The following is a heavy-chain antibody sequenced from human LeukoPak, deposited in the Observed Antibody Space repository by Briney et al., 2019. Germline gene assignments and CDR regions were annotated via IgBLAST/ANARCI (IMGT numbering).Heavy chain of an antibody. CDR2: INHSGST. D-gene: IGHD2-15*01. V-gene: IGHV4-34*01. CDR1: GGSFSGYY. J-gene: IGHJ4*02. Sequence: SETLSLTCAVYGGSFSGYYWSWIRQPPGKGLGWIGEINHSGSTNYNPSLKSRVTISVDTSKNQFSLKLSSVTAADTAVYYCARGRVVANSRFDYWGQGTLVTVSS. CDR3: ARGRVVANSRFDY.